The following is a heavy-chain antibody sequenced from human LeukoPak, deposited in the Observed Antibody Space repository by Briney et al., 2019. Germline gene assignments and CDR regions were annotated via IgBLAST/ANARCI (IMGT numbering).Heavy chain of an antibody. V-gene: IGHV4-59*01. CDR3: ARDIRLGGRDNWFDP. Sequence: PSETLSLTCTVSGGSISSYYWSWIRQPPGKGLEWIGYIYYSGSTNYNPSLKSRVTISVDTSKNQFSLKLSSVTAADTAVYYCARDIRLGGRDNWFDPWGQGTLVTVSS. CDR2: IYYSGST. D-gene: IGHD7-27*01. CDR1: GGSISSYY. J-gene: IGHJ5*02.